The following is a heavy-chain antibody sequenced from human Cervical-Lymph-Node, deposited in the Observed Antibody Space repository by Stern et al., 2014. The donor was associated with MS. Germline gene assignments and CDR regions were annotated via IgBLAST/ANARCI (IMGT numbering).Heavy chain of an antibody. V-gene: IGHV1-8*01. CDR2: MNPNSGNT. J-gene: IGHJ4*02. CDR3: ARIGRSIAAAEDYFDY. Sequence: QVQLVQSGAEVKKPGASVKVSCKASGYTFTSYDINWVRQATGQGLEWMGWMNPNSGNTNYAQKLQGRVTMTTDTSTSTAYMELRSLRSDDTAVYYCARIGRSIAAAEDYFDYWGQGTLVTVSS. CDR1: GYTFTSYD. D-gene: IGHD6-13*01.